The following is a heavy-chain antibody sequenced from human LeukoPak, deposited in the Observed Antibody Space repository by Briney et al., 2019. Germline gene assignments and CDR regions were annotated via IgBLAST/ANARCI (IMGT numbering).Heavy chain of an antibody. D-gene: IGHD1-26*01. J-gene: IGHJ4*02. CDR3: ARLGGSYYTY. V-gene: IGHV3-7*01. Sequence: GGSLRLSCVASGFAFSSYWMTWVRQAPGKGLEWVANIRQDGGEEYYVDSVKGRFTISRDNAKNSLLLQMNSLRVEDTAVYYCARLGGSYYTYWGQGTLVTVSS. CDR2: IRQDGGEE. CDR1: GFAFSSYW.